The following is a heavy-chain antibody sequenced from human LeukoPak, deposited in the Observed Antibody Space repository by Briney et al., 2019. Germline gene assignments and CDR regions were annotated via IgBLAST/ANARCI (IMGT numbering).Heavy chain of an antibody. CDR3: ARAEDYCTNGVCYRTGVNWFDP. Sequence: PSETLSLTCAVYGGSFSGYYWSWIRQPPGKGLEWIGEINHSGSTNYNPPLKSRVTVSVDTSKNQFSLKLSSVTAADTAVYYCARAEDYCTNGVCYRTGVNWFDPWGQGTLVTVSS. V-gene: IGHV4-34*01. CDR1: GGSFSGYY. J-gene: IGHJ5*02. D-gene: IGHD2-8*01. CDR2: INHSGST.